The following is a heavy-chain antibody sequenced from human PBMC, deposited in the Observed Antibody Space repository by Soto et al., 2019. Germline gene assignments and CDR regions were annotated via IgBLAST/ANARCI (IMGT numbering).Heavy chain of an antibody. Sequence: GESLKISCKGSGYSFTSYWIGWVRQMPGKGLEWMGIIYPGDSYTSYSPSFQGQVTISADKSISTAYLQWSSLKASDTAMYYCARTAGIAAAQLDPWGQGTLVTVSS. CDR1: GYSFTSYW. CDR2: IYPGDSYT. J-gene: IGHJ5*02. D-gene: IGHD6-13*01. CDR3: ARTAGIAAAQLDP. V-gene: IGHV5-51*01.